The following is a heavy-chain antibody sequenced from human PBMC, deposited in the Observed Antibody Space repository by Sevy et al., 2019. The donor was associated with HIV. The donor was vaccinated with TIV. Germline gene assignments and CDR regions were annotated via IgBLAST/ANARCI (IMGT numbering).Heavy chain of an antibody. J-gene: IGHJ4*02. V-gene: IGHV3-66*01. CDR1: GFTVNSNY. D-gene: IGHD5-18*01. CDR2: IHSDDTT. Sequence: GGSLRLSCAASGFTVNSNYMTWVRQAPGKGLEGVSVIHSDDTTYNADSVTDRFTISRDNFKNTLYLHMSSLRAEDTAVYYCARGKSGYGYALNYWGQGTLVTVSS. CDR3: ARGKSGYGYALNY.